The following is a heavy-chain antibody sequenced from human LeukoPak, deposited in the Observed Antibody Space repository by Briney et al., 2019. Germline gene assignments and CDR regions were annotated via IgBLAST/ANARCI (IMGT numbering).Heavy chain of an antibody. CDR1: GVSISSSSYY. D-gene: IGHD1-14*01. CDR2: TYYSGST. CDR3: ARGGGITISGTSWFDP. J-gene: IGHJ5*02. V-gene: IGHV4-39*07. Sequence: SETLSLTCTVSGVSISSSSYYWGWIRQPPGKGLEWIGSTYYSGSTYYNPSLKSRVTISLDTSKNQFSLKLSSVTAADTAIYYCARGGGITISGTSWFDPWGQGTLVTVSS.